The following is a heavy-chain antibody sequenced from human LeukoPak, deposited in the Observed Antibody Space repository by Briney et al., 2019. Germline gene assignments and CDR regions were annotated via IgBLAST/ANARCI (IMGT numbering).Heavy chain of an antibody. Sequence: GGSLRLSCAASGFTFSMYAMSWVRQAPGKGLEWVSAMSAGGGSTYYADSVKGRFTVSRDNSKNTLYLQMNSLSAEDTAIYYCARGLGSSTSRHTFDIWGQGTMVTVSS. CDR2: MSAGGGST. J-gene: IGHJ3*02. D-gene: IGHD2-2*01. CDR1: GFTFSMYA. CDR3: ARGLGSSTSRHTFDI. V-gene: IGHV3-23*01.